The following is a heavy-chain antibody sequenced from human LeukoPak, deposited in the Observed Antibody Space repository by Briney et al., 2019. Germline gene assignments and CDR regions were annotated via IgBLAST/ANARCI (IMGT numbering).Heavy chain of an antibody. CDR3: ARENYDSSGYDY. CDR2: IYSGGST. Sequence: PGGSLRLTCAASGFTVSSNYMSWVRQAPGKGLEWLSVIYSGGSTYYAESVKGRFTISRDNSKNTLYLQMNSLRAEDTAVYYCARENYDSSGYDYWGQGTLVTVSS. D-gene: IGHD3-22*01. J-gene: IGHJ4*02. V-gene: IGHV3-53*01. CDR1: GFTVSSNY.